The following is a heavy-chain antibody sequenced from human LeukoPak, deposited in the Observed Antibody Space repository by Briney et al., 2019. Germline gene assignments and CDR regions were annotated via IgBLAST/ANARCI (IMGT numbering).Heavy chain of an antibody. Sequence: ASVKVSCTTCAHPFSRLGISWARQAPGQGLEWMGWISAYNGQTKYAEKFQDRVTMTTDTSTSTAYMELRRLRSGDTAVYYCAITTMIFGVFTTPFDYWGQGTLVSVSS. D-gene: IGHD3/OR15-3a*01. CDR1: AHPFSRLG. J-gene: IGHJ4*02. V-gene: IGHV1-18*01. CDR3: AITTMIFGVFTTPFDY. CDR2: ISAYNGQT.